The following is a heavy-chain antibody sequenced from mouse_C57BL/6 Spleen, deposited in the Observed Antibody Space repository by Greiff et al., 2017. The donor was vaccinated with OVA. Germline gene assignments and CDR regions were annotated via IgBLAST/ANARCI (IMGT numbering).Heavy chain of an antibody. D-gene: IGHD2-4*01. CDR2: IDPSDSYT. CDR1: GHTFTSYW. CDR3: ARNDYGAWFAY. Sequence: QVQLQQPGAELVMPGASVKLSCKASGHTFTSYWMHWVKQRPGQGLEWIGEIDPSDSYTNYNQKFKGKSTLTVDKSSSTAYMQLSSLTSEDSAVYYCARNDYGAWFAYWGQGTLVTVSA. V-gene: IGHV1-69*01. J-gene: IGHJ3*01.